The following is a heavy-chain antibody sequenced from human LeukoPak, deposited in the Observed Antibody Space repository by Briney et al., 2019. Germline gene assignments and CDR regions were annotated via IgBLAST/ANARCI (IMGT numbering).Heavy chain of an antibody. D-gene: IGHD3-16*01. V-gene: IGHV1-2*02. Sequence: ASVKVSCKASGYTFTGYYMHWVRQAPGQGLEWMGWINPNSGGTKNTQKFQGRVTVTRDTSISTAYMELGSLRSEDTAVYYCARDNDSRDPPHFDYWGQGTLVTVSS. CDR3: ARDNDSRDPPHFDY. CDR1: GYTFTGYY. J-gene: IGHJ4*02. CDR2: INPNSGGT.